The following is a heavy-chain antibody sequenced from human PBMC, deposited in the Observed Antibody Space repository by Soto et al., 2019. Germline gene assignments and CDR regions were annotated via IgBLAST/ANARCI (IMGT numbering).Heavy chain of an antibody. V-gene: IGHV1-18*01. CDR2: ISAYNGNT. Sequence: QVQLVQSGAEVKKPGASVKVFCKASGYTFTSYGISWVRQAPGQGLEWMGWISAYNGNTNYAQKLQGRVTMTTDTSTSTAYMELRSLRSDDTAVYYCARDLSMITFGGVIVNGGSWFDPWGQGTLVTVSS. CDR3: ARDLSMITFGGVIVNGGSWFDP. J-gene: IGHJ5*02. CDR1: GYTFTSYG. D-gene: IGHD3-16*02.